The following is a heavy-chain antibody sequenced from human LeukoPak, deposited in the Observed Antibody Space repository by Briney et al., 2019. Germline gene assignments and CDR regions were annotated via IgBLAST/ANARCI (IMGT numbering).Heavy chain of an antibody. CDR2: ISYDGSNK. Sequence: PGRSLRLSCAASGFTFSSYAMHWVRQAPGKGLEWVAVISYDGSNKYYADSVKGRFTISRDNSKNTLYLQMNSLRAEDTAIYYCAKEPRNWGQGTLVTVSS. J-gene: IGHJ4*02. V-gene: IGHV3-30*04. CDR3: AKEPRN. CDR1: GFTFSSYA.